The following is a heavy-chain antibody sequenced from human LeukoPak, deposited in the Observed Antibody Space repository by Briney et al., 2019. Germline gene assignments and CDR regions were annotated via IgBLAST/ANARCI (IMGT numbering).Heavy chain of an antibody. D-gene: IGHD4-11*01. CDR1: GDSMSGSTYY. V-gene: IGHV4-39*01. CDR2: GYYRGTN. J-gene: IGHJ4*02. CDR3: GRLGIHKPYSLDY. Sequence: LETLSLTCSVSGDSMSGSTYYWAWIRQPPGKGLEWVGSGYYRGTNYYNPSLKSRATITLDSRNQFSLRLTSVTAADTAVYYCGRLGIHKPYSLDYWGQGTLVTVSS.